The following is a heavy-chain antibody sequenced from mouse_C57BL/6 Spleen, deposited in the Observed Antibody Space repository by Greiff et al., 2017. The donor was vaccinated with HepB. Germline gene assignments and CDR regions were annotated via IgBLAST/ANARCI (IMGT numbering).Heavy chain of an antibody. J-gene: IGHJ3*01. Sequence: VQLQQPGAELVMPGASVKLSCKASGYTFTSYWMHWVKQRPGQGLEWIGEIDPSDSYTNYNQKFKGKSTLTVDKSSCTAYMQLSSLTSEDSAVYYCARLDDYVTYWGQGTLVTVSA. CDR1: GYTFTSYW. CDR3: ARLDDYVTY. CDR2: IDPSDSYT. D-gene: IGHD2-4*01. V-gene: IGHV1-69*01.